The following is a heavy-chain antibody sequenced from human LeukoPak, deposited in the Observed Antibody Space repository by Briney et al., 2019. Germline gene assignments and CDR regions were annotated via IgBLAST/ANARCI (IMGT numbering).Heavy chain of an antibody. CDR2: MNPNSGNT. V-gene: IGHV1-8*01. D-gene: IGHD6-6*01. CDR3: ARGPGSSSGHYYYYYMDV. J-gene: IGHJ6*03. CDR1: GYTFTSYD. Sequence: GASVKVSCKASGYTFTSYDINWVRQATGQGLEWMGWMNPNSGNTGYAQKFQGRVTMTRNTSISTAYMELSSLRSEDTAVYYCARGPGSSSGHYYYYYMDVWGKGTTVTVSS.